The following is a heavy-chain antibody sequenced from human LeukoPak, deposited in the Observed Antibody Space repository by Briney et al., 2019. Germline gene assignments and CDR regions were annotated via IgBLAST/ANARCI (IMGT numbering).Heavy chain of an antibody. CDR3: VKVRGRARVGYFDY. D-gene: IGHD1-26*01. V-gene: IGHV3-74*01. J-gene: IGHJ4*02. Sequence: GRSLRLSCSASGFTFRSYAMHWVRQAPGKGLVWVSRINKDGSVTDYAESVKGRFSISRDNAKNTLYLQMNSLRVEDTAIYYCVKVRGRARVGYFDYWGQGTLVTVSS. CDR1: GFTFRSYA. CDR2: INKDGSVT.